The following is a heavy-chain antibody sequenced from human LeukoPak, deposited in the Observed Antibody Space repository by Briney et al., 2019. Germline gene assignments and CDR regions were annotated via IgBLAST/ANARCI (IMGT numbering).Heavy chain of an antibody. D-gene: IGHD3-22*01. J-gene: IGHJ4*02. V-gene: IGHV1-18*01. Sequence: ASVKVSCKASGYTFTSYGISWVRQAPGQGLEWMGWISAYNGNTNYAQKLQGRVTMTTDTSTSTAYMELRSLRSDDTAVYYCARQYYYDSSGLGYDYWGQGTLVTVSS. CDR2: ISAYNGNT. CDR3: ARQYYYDSSGLGYDY. CDR1: GYTFTSYG.